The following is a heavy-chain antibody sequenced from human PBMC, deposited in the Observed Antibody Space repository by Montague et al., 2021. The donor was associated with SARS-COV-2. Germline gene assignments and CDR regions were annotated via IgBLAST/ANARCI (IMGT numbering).Heavy chain of an antibody. CDR2: VHYTEST. D-gene: IGHD1-1*01. V-gene: IGHV4-59*01. J-gene: IGHJ4*02. CDR1: GGSISSYY. CDR3: ARAQNTCFIANCVNYFEV. Sequence: SETLSLTCEVSGGSISSYYWSWIRQSPGKGLEWIGYVHYTESTKYNPSLKTRVTLTLDTPKNHFSLKLSSVTAADTAVYHCARAQNTCFIANCVNYFEVWGLGALVTVSS.